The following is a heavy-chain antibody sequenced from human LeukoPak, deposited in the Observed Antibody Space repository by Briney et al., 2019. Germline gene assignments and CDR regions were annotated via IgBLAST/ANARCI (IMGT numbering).Heavy chain of an antibody. V-gene: IGHV3-33*01. CDR1: GFTFSTYG. CDR3: AREKDSSSWYYNWFDP. D-gene: IGHD6-13*01. J-gene: IGHJ5*02. CDR2: IWYDGSNK. Sequence: GGSLRLSCAASGFTFSTYGMHWVRQAPGKGLEWVAVIWYDGSNKYYADSVKGRFTISRDDSNNTLYLQMNSLRAEDTAVYYCAREKDSSSWYYNWFDPWGQGTLVTVSS.